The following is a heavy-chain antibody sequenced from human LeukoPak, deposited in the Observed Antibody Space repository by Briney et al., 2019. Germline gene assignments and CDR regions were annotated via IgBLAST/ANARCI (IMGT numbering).Heavy chain of an antibody. CDR2: INPVGGVT. J-gene: IGHJ4*02. CDR3: ARLWSYYDNSGFFEDY. CDR1: GYIFTNYY. D-gene: IGHD3-22*01. V-gene: IGHV1-46*01. Sequence: ASAKVSCKASGYIFTNYYLYWVRQAPGQGLEWMGVINPVGGVTTYAQRFQGRVTMTRDTSTSTFDMELSSLKSEDTAVYYCARLWSYYDNSGFFEDYWGQGTLVTVSS.